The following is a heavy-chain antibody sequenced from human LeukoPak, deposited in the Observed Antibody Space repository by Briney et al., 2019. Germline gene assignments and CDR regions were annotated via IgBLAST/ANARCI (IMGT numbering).Heavy chain of an antibody. CDR2: IYPGDSDT. J-gene: IGHJ4*02. V-gene: IGHV5-51*01. Sequence: GESLKISCKGSGYSFTSYWIGWARQMPGKGLEWMGIIYPGDSDTRYSPSFQGQVTISADKSISTAYLQWSSLKASDTAMYYCASRCCSGGTCYLNWGQGTLVTVSS. D-gene: IGHD2-15*01. CDR1: GYSFTSYW. CDR3: ASRCCSGGTCYLN.